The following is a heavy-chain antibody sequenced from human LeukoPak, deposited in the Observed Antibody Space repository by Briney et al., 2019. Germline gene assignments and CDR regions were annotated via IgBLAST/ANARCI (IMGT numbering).Heavy chain of an antibody. D-gene: IGHD2-2*01. CDR2: ISNTGST. CDR3: ARLHCSSTSRCDAFDI. Sequence: SETLSLTCTVSGGSMTSGDYYWSWIRQPAGKGLEWIGRISNTGSTNYNPSLKSRVTISADTSKKQFSLKVSSVTAADTAVYYCARLHCSSTSRCDAFDIWGQGTMVTVSS. J-gene: IGHJ3*02. V-gene: IGHV4-61*02. CDR1: GGSMTSGDYY.